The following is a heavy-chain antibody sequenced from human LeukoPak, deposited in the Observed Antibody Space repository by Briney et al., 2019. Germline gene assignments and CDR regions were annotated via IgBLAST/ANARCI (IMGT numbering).Heavy chain of an antibody. J-gene: IGHJ6*03. D-gene: IGHD2-8*01. CDR3: ANGNRCTSPNCLGYYYFYMDV. CDR2: FSGSGGTT. Sequence: YPGGSLRLSCAASGFTFSSYAMNWVRQAPGRGLEWVSGFSGSGGTTYYADSVKGRFNISRDNSKNTLYLQTNSLRAEDTAVYYCANGNRCTSPNCLGYYYFYMDVWGKGTTVTVSS. CDR1: GFTFSSYA. V-gene: IGHV3-23*01.